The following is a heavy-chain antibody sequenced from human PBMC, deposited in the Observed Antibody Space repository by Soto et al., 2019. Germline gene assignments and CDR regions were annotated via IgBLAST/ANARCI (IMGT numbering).Heavy chain of an antibody. V-gene: IGHV1-8*01. CDR1: GYTFTSYD. CDR3: ESGGLLWFGELA. Sequence: QVQLVQSGAEVKKPGASVKVSCKASGYTFTSYDINWVRQATGQGLEWMGWMNPNSGNTGYAQKFQGRVTMTRNTSISTAYMESSSLRSEDTAVYYCESGGLLWFGELAWGRGALVTVSS. D-gene: IGHD3-10*01. CDR2: MNPNSGNT. J-gene: IGHJ5*02.